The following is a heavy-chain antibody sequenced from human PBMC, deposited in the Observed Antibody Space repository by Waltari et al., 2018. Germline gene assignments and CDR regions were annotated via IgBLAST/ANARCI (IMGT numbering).Heavy chain of an antibody. D-gene: IGHD6-13*01. J-gene: IGHJ5*02. Sequence: EVQLVESGGGLVQPGRSLRLSCAASGFTFDDYAMHWVRQAQGKGLEWVSGISWNSGSIGYADSVKGRFTISRDNAKNSLYLQMNSLRAEDTALYYCAKDGGSSWYDSDWFDPWGQGTLVTVSS. CDR3: AKDGGSSWYDSDWFDP. CDR2: ISWNSGSI. V-gene: IGHV3-9*01. CDR1: GFTFDDYA.